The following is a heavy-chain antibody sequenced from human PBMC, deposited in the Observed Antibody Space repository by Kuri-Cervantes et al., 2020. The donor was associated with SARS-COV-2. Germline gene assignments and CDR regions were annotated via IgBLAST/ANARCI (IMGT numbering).Heavy chain of an antibody. V-gene: IGHV3-48*04. J-gene: IGHJ6*03. D-gene: IGHD2-2*02. CDR3: ARDAHCSSTSCYTRGYYYYYMDV. CDR1: GFTFSSYS. Sequence: GESLKISCAASGFTFSSYSMNWVRQAPGKGLEWVSYISSSGDTIYYADSVKGRFTISRDNAKNSLYLQMNSLRAEDTAVYYCARDAHCSSTSCYTRGYYYYYMDVWGKGTTVTVSS. CDR2: ISSSGDTI.